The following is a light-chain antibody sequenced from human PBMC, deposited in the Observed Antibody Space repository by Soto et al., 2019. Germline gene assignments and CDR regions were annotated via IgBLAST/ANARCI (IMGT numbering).Light chain of an antibody. CDR3: AAWDVSLVV. CDR2: SDN. J-gene: IGLJ2*01. Sequence: QSVLTQPPSASGTPGQRVTISCSGSSSNIGTNTVIWYQQLPGAAPGLLIYSDNQRPSGVPDRFSGSKSGTSASLAISGLQSEDEADYYCAAWDVSLVVFGGGTKLTVL. V-gene: IGLV1-44*01. CDR1: SSNIGTNT.